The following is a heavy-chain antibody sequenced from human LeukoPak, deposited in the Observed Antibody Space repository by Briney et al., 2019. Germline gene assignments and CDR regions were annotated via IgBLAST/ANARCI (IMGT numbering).Heavy chain of an antibody. Sequence: SETLSLTCAVYGGSFSGYYWSWIRQPPGKGLEWIGEIYHSGSTNYNPSLKCRVTISVDKSKNQFSLKLSSVTAADTAVYYCARTPVDTAMVLNYFDYWGQGTLVTVSS. V-gene: IGHV4-34*01. J-gene: IGHJ4*02. CDR1: GGSFSGYY. D-gene: IGHD5-18*01. CDR2: IYHSGST. CDR3: ARTPVDTAMVLNYFDY.